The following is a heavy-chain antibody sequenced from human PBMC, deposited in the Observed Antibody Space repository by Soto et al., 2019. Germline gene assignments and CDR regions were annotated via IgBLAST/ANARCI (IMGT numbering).Heavy chain of an antibody. D-gene: IGHD5-12*01. CDR3: ARPVADGYDFAY. J-gene: IGHJ4*02. CDR2: IIPVLDIT. Sequence: SVKVSCKTSGGTFSRYSISWVRQAPGQGLEWMGRIIPVLDITNYAQKFQGRITLSADKSTSTVYLELSSLRSDDTAIYYCARPVADGYDFAYWGQGTQVTVSS. CDR1: GGTFSRYS. V-gene: IGHV1-69*02.